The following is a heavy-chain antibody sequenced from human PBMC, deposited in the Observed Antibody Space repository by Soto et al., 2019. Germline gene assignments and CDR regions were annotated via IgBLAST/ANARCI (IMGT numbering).Heavy chain of an antibody. V-gene: IGHV1-18*01. D-gene: IGHD3-9*01. Sequence: QVQLVQSGAEVKKPGASVKVSCKASGYTFTSYGISWVRQAPGQGLEWMGWISAYNGNTNYAQKLQGKVTMTTDTSTSTAYMGLRSLRSDDTAVYYCARDLYYDILTGYFDWLFDPWGQGTLVTVSS. CDR1: GYTFTSYG. J-gene: IGHJ5*02. CDR2: ISAYNGNT. CDR3: ARDLYYDILTGYFDWLFDP.